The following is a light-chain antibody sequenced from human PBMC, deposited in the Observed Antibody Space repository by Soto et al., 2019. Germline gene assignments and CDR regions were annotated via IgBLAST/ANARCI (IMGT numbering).Light chain of an antibody. J-gene: IGKJ1*01. CDR2: EVS. Sequence: DIKLTQSPSTLSAYVGERATISCRASQSVTNWLDWDQQKPVEGPKLLIYEVSRLESVVPSRFSGSGSGTEFILTISSLQPEEFATYYCQRYNSYYGTFGQGAKVE. CDR3: QRYNSYYGT. V-gene: IGKV1-5*01. CDR1: QSVTNW.